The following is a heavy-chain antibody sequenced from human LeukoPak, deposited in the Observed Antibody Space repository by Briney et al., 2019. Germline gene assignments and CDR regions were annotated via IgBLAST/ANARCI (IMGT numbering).Heavy chain of an antibody. D-gene: IGHD1-26*01. J-gene: IGHJ3*02. Sequence: PGGSLRLSCAASRFTFSSYGMHWVRQAPGKGLEWVAFIRYDGSNKYYADSLKGRFTISRDNAKNSLYLQLNSLRAEDTAVYYCARESGGDLGEAFDIWGQGTMVTVSS. CDR2: IRYDGSNK. CDR3: ARESGGDLGEAFDI. CDR1: RFTFSSYG. V-gene: IGHV3-30*02.